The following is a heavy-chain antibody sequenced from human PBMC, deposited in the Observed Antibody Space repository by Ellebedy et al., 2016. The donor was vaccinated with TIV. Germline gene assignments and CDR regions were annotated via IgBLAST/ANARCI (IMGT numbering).Heavy chain of an antibody. D-gene: IGHD6-13*01. CDR1: GFTFSSYS. J-gene: IGHJ6*02. CDR2: ISSSSSTI. V-gene: IGHV3-48*04. CDR3: AREVERQLDYYYYYYGMDV. Sequence: GESLKISXAASGFTFSSYSMNWVRQAPGKGLQWVSYISSSSSTIYYADSEKGRFTISRDNAKNSLYLQMNSLRAEDTAVYYCAREVERQLDYYYYYYGMDVWGQGTTVTVSS.